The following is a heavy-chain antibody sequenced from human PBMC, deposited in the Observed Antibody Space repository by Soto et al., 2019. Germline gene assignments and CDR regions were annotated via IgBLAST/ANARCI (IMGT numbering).Heavy chain of an antibody. Sequence: QVQLVQSGAEVKKPGASVKVSCKASGYTFTSYGISWVRQAPGQGLEWMGWNSAYNGNTNYAEKLQGRVTMTTDTSTSTAYMELSSLRSDDTAVYYGARDEGRLHMRYYYYGMDVWGQGTTVTVSS. V-gene: IGHV1-18*04. J-gene: IGHJ6*02. CDR3: ARDEGRLHMRYYYYGMDV. CDR2: NSAYNGNT. CDR1: GYTFTSYG.